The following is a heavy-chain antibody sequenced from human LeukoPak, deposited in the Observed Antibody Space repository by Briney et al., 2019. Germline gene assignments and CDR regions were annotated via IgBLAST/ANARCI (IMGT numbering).Heavy chain of an antibody. D-gene: IGHD5-24*01. J-gene: IGHJ3*02. CDR2: IYYSGST. Sequence: PSETLSLTCTVSGGSISSSSYYWGWIRQPPGKGLEWIGSIYYSGSTYYNPSLKSRVTISVDTSKNQFSLKLSSVTAADTAVYYCARDQMATVNAFDIWGQGTMVTVSS. CDR1: GGSISSSSYY. V-gene: IGHV4-39*07. CDR3: ARDQMATVNAFDI.